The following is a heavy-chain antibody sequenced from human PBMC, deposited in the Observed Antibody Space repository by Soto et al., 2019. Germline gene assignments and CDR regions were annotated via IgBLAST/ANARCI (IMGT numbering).Heavy chain of an antibody. CDR1: GYTFTSYD. V-gene: IGHV1-8*01. CDR2: MNPNSGNT. D-gene: IGHD3-9*01. CDR3: AREDILTVYYRYNWFDP. Sequence: QVQLVQSGAEVKKPGASLKVSCKASGYTFTSYDINWVRQATGQGLEWMGWMNPNSGNTGYAQKFQGRVTMTRNTSISTAYMELSSLRSEDTAVYYCAREDILTVYYRYNWFDPWGQGPLVTVSS. J-gene: IGHJ5*02.